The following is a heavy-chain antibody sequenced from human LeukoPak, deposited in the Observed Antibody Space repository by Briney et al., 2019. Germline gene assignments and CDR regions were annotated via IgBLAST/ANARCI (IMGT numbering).Heavy chain of an antibody. D-gene: IGHD3-16*01. Sequence: ASVKVSCKTSGYTFANYAIHWVRQAGQRLEWMGWINGGNGHTKYSEKFQGRVTISRDTSARTVYMELSSLRSEDTAMYYCARIGFGDLWVHYFDYWGQGTLVTVSS. CDR1: GYTFANYA. J-gene: IGHJ4*02. V-gene: IGHV1-3*01. CDR3: ARIGFGDLWVHYFDY. CDR2: INGGNGHT.